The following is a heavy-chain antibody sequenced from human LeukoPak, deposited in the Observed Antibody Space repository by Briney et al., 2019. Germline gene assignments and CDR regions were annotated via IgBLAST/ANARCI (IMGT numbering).Heavy chain of an antibody. D-gene: IGHD3-16*02. Sequence: GASVKVSCKASGGTFSSYAISWVRQAPGQGLEWMGRIIPILGIANYAQKFQGRVTITADKSTSTAYMELSSLRSEDTAVYYCARDDMITFGGVIVNLSGYWGQGTLVTVSS. J-gene: IGHJ4*02. CDR2: IIPILGIA. CDR3: ARDDMITFGGVIVNLSGY. V-gene: IGHV1-69*04. CDR1: GGTFSSYA.